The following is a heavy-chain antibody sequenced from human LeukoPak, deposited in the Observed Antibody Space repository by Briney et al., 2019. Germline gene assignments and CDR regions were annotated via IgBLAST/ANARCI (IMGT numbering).Heavy chain of an antibody. CDR3: ARAGYSSDWFPERDGEH. V-gene: IGHV3-21*01. J-gene: IGHJ4*02. D-gene: IGHD6-19*01. CDR2: ISSSSSYI. CDR1: GFTFSSYS. Sequence: GGSLRLSFAACGFTFSSYSMNCVRQAPGKGLEWVSSISSSSSYIYYADSVKGRFTISRDNAKNSLYLQMNSLRAEDTAVYYCARAGYSSDWFPERDGEHWGQGTLVTVSS.